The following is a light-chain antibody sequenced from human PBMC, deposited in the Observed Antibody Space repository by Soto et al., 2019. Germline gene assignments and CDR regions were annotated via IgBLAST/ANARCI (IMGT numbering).Light chain of an antibody. Sequence: DIQMTQSXSTLSASVGDRVTITCRASQSLNSLLAWYQQKPGRAPKLLIYDASTLESGVPSRFSGSGSGTEFTLTISSLQTDDFATYYCQQYNSYSSWTFGQGTKVDIK. J-gene: IGKJ1*01. V-gene: IGKV1-5*01. CDR3: QQYNSYSSWT. CDR2: DAS. CDR1: QSLNSL.